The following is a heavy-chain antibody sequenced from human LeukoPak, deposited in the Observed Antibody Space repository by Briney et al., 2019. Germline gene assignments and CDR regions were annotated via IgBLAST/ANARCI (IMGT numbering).Heavy chain of an antibody. V-gene: IGHV3-48*04. CDR3: ARRAGAYSHPYDY. J-gene: IGHJ4*02. D-gene: IGHD4/OR15-4a*01. CDR1: DFNFITYA. Sequence: GGSLRLSCAASDFNFITYAMSWVRQAPGKGLEWVLYISSSGRTMHYADSVKGRFTSSRDNAKNSLYLQMNSLRAEDTAVYYCARRAGAYSHPYDYWGQGTLVTVSS. CDR2: ISSSGRTM.